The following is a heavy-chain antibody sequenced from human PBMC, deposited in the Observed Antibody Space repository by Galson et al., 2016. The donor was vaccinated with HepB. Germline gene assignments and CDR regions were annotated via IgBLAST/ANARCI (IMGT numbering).Heavy chain of an antibody. CDR1: GFSLSTSGVG. D-gene: IGHD2-2*01. CDR2: IYWDDDK. CDR3: AHRLGYCSSTSCYESHFDY. Sequence: PALVKPTQTLTLTCTFSGFSLSTSGVGVGWIRQPPGEALEWLAVIYWDDDKRYSPSLKSRLTITKDTSKNQVVLTMTNMDPVDTATYYCAHRLGYCSSTSCYESHFDYWGQGILVTVSS. J-gene: IGHJ4*02. V-gene: IGHV2-5*02.